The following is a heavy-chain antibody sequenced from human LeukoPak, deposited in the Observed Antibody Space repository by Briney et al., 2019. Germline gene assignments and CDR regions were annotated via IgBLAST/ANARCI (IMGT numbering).Heavy chain of an antibody. CDR2: ISSSSSYI. Sequence: GGSLRLSCAASGFTFSSYSMNWVRQAPGKGLEWVSSISSSSSYIYYADSVKGRFTISRDNAKNSLYLRMNSLQTEDTAVYYCTTRRWAQEMATIPYYFNYWGQGTLVTVSS. CDR1: GFTFSSYS. CDR3: TTRRWAQEMATIPYYFNY. V-gene: IGHV3-21*04. J-gene: IGHJ4*02. D-gene: IGHD5-24*01.